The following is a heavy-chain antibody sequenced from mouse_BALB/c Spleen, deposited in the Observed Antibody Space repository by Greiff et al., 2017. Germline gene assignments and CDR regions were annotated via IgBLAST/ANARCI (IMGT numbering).Heavy chain of an antibody. D-gene: IGHD2-2*01. V-gene: IGHV1-69*02. J-gene: IGHJ2*01. CDR3: TRSYGYDGYYFDY. Sequence: QVQLQQPGAELVRPGASVKLSCKASGYTFTSYWINWVKQRPGQGLEWIGNIYPSDSYTNYNQKFKDKATLTVDKSSSTAYMQLSSPTSEDSAVYYCTRSYGYDGYYFDYWGQGTTLTVSS. CDR1: GYTFTSYW. CDR2: IYPSDSYT.